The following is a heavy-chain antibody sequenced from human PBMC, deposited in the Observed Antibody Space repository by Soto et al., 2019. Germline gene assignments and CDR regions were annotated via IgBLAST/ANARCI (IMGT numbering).Heavy chain of an antibody. D-gene: IGHD6-19*01. CDR1: GYTLTELS. CDR2: FDPEDGET. J-gene: IGHJ4*02. CDR3: ATDFTTTSGWYVDY. V-gene: IGHV1-24*01. Sequence: ASVKVSCKVSGYTLTELSMHWVRQAPGKGLEWMGGFDPEDGETIYAQKFQGGVTMTEDTSTDTAYMELSSLRSEDTAVYYCATDFTTTSGWYVDYWGQGTLVTVSS.